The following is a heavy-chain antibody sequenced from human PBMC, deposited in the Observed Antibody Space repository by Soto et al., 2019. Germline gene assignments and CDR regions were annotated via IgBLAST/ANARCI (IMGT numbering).Heavy chain of an antibody. J-gene: IGHJ4*02. D-gene: IGHD1-1*01. Sequence: PSETLFLTCTVSGGSISSYYWSWIRQPPGKGLEWIGYIYYSGSTNYNPSLKSRVTISVDTSKNQFSLKLSSVTAADTAVYYCARRYGYSFDYWGQGTLVTV. V-gene: IGHV4-59*08. CDR2: IYYSGST. CDR3: ARRYGYSFDY. CDR1: GGSISSYY.